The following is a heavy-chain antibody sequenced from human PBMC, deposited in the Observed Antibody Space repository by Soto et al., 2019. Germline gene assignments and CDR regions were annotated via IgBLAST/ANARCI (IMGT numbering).Heavy chain of an antibody. CDR3: ARHTSLRVTAFDY. CDR2: IYYSGST. J-gene: IGHJ4*02. D-gene: IGHD2-21*02. Sequence: QLQLQESGPGLVKPSETLSLTCTVSGGSISSSSYYWGWIRQPPGKGLEWIGSIYYSGSTYYNPSLKSRVTISVDTSKNQFSLKLSSVTAADTAVYYCARHTSLRVTAFDYWGQGTLVTVSS. V-gene: IGHV4-39*01. CDR1: GGSISSSSYY.